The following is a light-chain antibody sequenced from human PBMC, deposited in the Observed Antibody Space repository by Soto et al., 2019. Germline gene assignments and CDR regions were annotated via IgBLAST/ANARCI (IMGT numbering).Light chain of an antibody. CDR1: SSDVGGYNY. Sequence: QSALTQPASVSGSPGQSITISCTGTSSDVGGYNYVSWYQQHPGKAPKLMIYDVSHRPSGVSTRFSGSKSGNTASLTISGLQAEDEADYYCSSYTTSNTLEFGGGTKVTVL. J-gene: IGLJ3*02. CDR3: SSYTTSNTLE. CDR2: DVS. V-gene: IGLV2-14*03.